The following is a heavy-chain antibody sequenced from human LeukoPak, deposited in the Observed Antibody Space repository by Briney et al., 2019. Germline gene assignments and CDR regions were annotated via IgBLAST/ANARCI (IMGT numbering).Heavy chain of an antibody. CDR2: IRYDGSNK. CDR1: GFTFSSYG. D-gene: IGHD3-9*01. J-gene: IGHJ4*02. CDR3: ANMGFYGILKPPLY. V-gene: IGHV3-30*02. Sequence: PGGSLRLSCAASGFTFSSYGMHWVRQAPGKGLEWVAFIRYDGSNKYYADSVKGRFTISRDNSKNTLYLQMNSLRAEDTAVYYCANMGFYGILKPPLYWGQGTLVTVSS.